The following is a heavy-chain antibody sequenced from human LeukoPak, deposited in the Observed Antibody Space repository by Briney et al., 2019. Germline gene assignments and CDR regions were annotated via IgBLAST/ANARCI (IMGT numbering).Heavy chain of an antibody. V-gene: IGHV3-64*01. CDR1: GFTFSTYA. CDR3: ARASIAAAGKVWFDP. D-gene: IGHD6-13*01. Sequence: GGSLRLSCAASGFTFSTYAMHWVRQAPGKGLEYVSAISSNGGTTYYANSVKGRFTISRGNSKNTLYLQMGSLRAEDMAVYYCARASIAAAGKVWFDPWGQGTLVTVSS. CDR2: ISSNGGTT. J-gene: IGHJ5*02.